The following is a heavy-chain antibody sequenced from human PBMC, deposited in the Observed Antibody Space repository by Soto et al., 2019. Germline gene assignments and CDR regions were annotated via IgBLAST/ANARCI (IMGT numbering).Heavy chain of an antibody. D-gene: IGHD3-10*01. Sequence: QVQLVQSGAEVKKPGSSVKVSCKASGGTFSSYAINWVRQAPGQGLEWMGGIIRIFGTPDYAQRFQGRVTXXADESTSTAYMELSSLTSEDTAVYYCARQGSNEYYYYGMDVWGQGTTVTVSS. CDR1: GGTFSSYA. J-gene: IGHJ6*02. CDR3: ARQGSNEYYYYGMDV. CDR2: IIRIFGTP. V-gene: IGHV1-69*12.